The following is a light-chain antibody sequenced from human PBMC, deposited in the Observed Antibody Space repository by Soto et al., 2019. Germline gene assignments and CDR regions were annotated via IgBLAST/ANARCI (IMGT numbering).Light chain of an antibody. CDR3: QQYYTSPTWT. CDR2: WAS. J-gene: IGKJ1*01. CDR1: QSILYSSNNKNY. Sequence: DIVITQSPDSLAVSLGERATINCKSSQSILYSSNNKNYLAWFQQKPGQPPKLLIYWASTRESGVPDRFSGSGSETDFTLTISSLQAEDVAIYYCQQYYTSPTWTFGQGTKVDIK. V-gene: IGKV4-1*01.